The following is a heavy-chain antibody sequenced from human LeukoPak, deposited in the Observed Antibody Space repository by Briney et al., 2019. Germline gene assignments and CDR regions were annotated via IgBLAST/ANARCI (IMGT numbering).Heavy chain of an antibody. V-gene: IGHV3-48*03. D-gene: IGHD6-19*01. Sequence: GGSLRLSCAASGFTFSSYEMNWVRQAPGKGLEWVSYISSSGSAIYYADSVKGRFTISRDNAKNSLYLQMNNLRAEDTAVYYCARVNGWYLRNYFDYWGQGILVTVSS. CDR1: GFTFSSYE. CDR3: ARVNGWYLRNYFDY. CDR2: ISSSGSAI. J-gene: IGHJ4*02.